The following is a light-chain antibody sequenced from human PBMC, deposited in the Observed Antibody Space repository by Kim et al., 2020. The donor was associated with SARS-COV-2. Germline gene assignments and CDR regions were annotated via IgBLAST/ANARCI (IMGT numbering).Light chain of an antibody. V-gene: IGLV3-25*02. CDR1: ALPNQY. J-gene: IGLJ1*01. Sequence: SYELTQPPSVSVSPGQTARITCSGDALPNQYAYWFQQKPGQAPVLVIYEDTERPSGIPERFSGSTSGTTVTLTISRVEAGDEADYYCQVWDSSSDHYVFGTGTKVTVL. CDR3: QVWDSSSDHYV. CDR2: EDT.